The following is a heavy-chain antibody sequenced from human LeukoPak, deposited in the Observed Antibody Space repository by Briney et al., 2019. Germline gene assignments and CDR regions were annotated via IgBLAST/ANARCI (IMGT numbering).Heavy chain of an antibody. CDR1: GFTFSSYA. CDR3: AKCSKWLPQSKNIDS. J-gene: IGHJ4*02. CDR2: ISGSGAST. V-gene: IGHV3-23*01. Sequence: GGSLRLSCAASGFTFSSYAMSWVRQAPGKGLEWVSAISGSGASTYYSDSMKGRFTISRDNTKNTLYLQMNSLRGEDTAVYYCAKCSKWLPQSKNIDSWGQGTLVTVSS. D-gene: IGHD6-19*01.